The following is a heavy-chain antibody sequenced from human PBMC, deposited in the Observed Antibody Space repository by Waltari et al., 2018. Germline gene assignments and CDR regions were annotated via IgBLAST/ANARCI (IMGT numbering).Heavy chain of an antibody. CDR3: AHISAVPGSPYYFDY. J-gene: IGHJ4*02. D-gene: IGHD6-19*01. Sequence: QITLKESGPTLVKPTQTLTLTCTFSGFSLTVSGAGVGWIRQPPGKALEWLALIYWNDDERYSPSLRSLLTITKDTSKNQVVLTLTNVDPVDTATYFCAHISAVPGSPYYFDYWGQGTLVTDSS. CDR1: GFSLTVSGAG. V-gene: IGHV2-5*01. CDR2: IYWNDDE.